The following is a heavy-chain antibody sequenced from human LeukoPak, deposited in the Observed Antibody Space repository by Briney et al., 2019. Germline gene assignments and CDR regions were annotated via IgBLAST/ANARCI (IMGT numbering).Heavy chain of an antibody. V-gene: IGHV3-30*18. CDR1: GLTFSNFG. D-gene: IGHD3-10*01. J-gene: IGHJ4*02. Sequence: GGSLRLPCTASGLTFSNFGMHWVRQAPGKGLEWVAVISYDGSKKYYADSVKGRFTISRDNSKNTLYLQMNSLRAEDTAVYYCAKEREYYFDYWGQGTLVSVSS. CDR3: AKEREYYFDY. CDR2: ISYDGSKK.